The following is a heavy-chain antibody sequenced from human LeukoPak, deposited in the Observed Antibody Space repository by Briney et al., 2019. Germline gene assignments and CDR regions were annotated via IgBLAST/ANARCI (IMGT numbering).Heavy chain of an antibody. CDR1: GESFSDYY. CDR3: ARHNGKVLYY. CDR2: INHSGGT. Sequence: SETLSLTCSVYGESFSDYYWSWIRQPPGKGLEWIGQINHSGGTSFNSSLKSRVTISIDTSKNQVSLKLNSVTAADTAVYYCARHNGKVLYYWGQGTLVTVSS. J-gene: IGHJ4*02. D-gene: IGHD1-14*01. V-gene: IGHV4-34*01.